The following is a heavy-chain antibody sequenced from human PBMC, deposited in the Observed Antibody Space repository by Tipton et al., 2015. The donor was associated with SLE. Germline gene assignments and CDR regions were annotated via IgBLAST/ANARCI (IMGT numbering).Heavy chain of an antibody. D-gene: IGHD3-16*01. V-gene: IGHV4-39*02. CDR2: IYYSGST. CDR1: GGSISSISYY. Sequence: TLSLTCTVSGGSISSISYYWGWIRQPPGKGLEWIGSIYYSGSTYYNPSLKSRVTISVDTSKNQFSLKLSSVTAADTAVYYCARDPVIYAPYYYYGMDVWGQGTTVTVSS. CDR3: ARDPVIYAPYYYYGMDV. J-gene: IGHJ6*02.